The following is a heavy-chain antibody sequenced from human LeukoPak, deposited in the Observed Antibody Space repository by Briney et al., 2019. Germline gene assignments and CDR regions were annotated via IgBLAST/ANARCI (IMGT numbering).Heavy chain of an antibody. CDR1: GFTVSSNY. Sequence: GGSLRLSCAAPGFTVSSNYMSWVRQAPGKGLEWVSVIYSGGSTYYADSVKGRFTISRDNSKNTLYLQMNSLRAEDTAVYYCARDGTGYSSGWYLYMDVWGKGTTVTVSS. CDR2: IYSGGST. D-gene: IGHD6-19*01. CDR3: ARDGTGYSSGWYLYMDV. V-gene: IGHV3-53*01. J-gene: IGHJ6*03.